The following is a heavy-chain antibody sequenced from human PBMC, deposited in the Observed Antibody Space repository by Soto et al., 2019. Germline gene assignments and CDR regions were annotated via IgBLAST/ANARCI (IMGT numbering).Heavy chain of an antibody. CDR1: GYTFTSYD. CDR3: ARGPTYYDFWSGYARYMDV. Sequence: GASVKVSCKASGYTFTSYDINWVRQATGQGLEWMGWMNPNSGNTGYAQKFQGRVTMTRNTSISTAYMELSSLRSEDTAVYYCARGPTYYDFWSGYARYMDVWGKGTTVTVSS. CDR2: MNPNSGNT. V-gene: IGHV1-8*01. D-gene: IGHD3-3*01. J-gene: IGHJ6*03.